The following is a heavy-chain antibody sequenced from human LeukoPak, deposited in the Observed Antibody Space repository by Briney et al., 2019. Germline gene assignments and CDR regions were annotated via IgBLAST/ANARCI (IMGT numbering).Heavy chain of an antibody. D-gene: IGHD6-13*01. CDR1: GFTFSSYG. V-gene: IGHV3-33*01. Sequence: PGGSLRLSCAASGFTFSSYGMHWVRQAPGKGLEWVAVIWYDGSNKYYADSVKGRFTISRDNSKNTLYLQMNSLRAEDTAVYYRARSLPYSSWYLLSHYWGQGTLVTVSS. CDR2: IWYDGSNK. J-gene: IGHJ4*02. CDR3: ARSLPYSSWYLLSHY.